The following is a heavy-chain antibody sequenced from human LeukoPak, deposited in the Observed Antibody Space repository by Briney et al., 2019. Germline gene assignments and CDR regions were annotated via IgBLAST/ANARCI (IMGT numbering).Heavy chain of an antibody. CDR1: GFTVSSND. J-gene: IGHJ6*03. Sequence: PGGSLRLSCAASGFTVSSNDMSWVRQAPGKGLEWVSVIYSGGSTYYADSVKGRFTISRDNSTDTLYLQMNSLRAEDTAVYYCARDGVRGVTDYYYYMDVWGKGTTVTVSS. CDR3: ARDGVRGVTDYYYYMDV. V-gene: IGHV3-66*02. CDR2: IYSGGST. D-gene: IGHD3-10*01.